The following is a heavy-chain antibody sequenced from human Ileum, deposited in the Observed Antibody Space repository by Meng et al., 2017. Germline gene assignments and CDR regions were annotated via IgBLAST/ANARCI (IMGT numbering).Heavy chain of an antibody. CDR3: VTESRGTGAPYY. Sequence: GESLKISCAVSGLTFSSYSMHWVRQAPGKGLEWVAGISHGEENQYYADSVRGRFTIARDNSKNTVFLQMNSLRTEDTAVYYCVTESRGTGAPYYWGLGTLVTVSS. V-gene: IGHV3-30*04. J-gene: IGHJ4*02. CDR2: ISHGEENQ. D-gene: IGHD1-14*01. CDR1: GLTFSSYS.